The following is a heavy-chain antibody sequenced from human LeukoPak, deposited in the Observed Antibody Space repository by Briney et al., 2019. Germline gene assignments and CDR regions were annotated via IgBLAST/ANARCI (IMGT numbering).Heavy chain of an antibody. V-gene: IGHV3-48*04. CDR2: ISSSSSTI. Sequence: GGSLRLSCAASGFAFSSYSMNWVRQAPGKGLEWVSYISSSSSTIYYADSVKGRFTISRDNAKNSLYLQMNSLRAEDTALYYCAKDPYSSGWYGWFDPWGQGTLVTVSS. D-gene: IGHD6-19*01. J-gene: IGHJ5*02. CDR1: GFAFSSYS. CDR3: AKDPYSSGWYGWFDP.